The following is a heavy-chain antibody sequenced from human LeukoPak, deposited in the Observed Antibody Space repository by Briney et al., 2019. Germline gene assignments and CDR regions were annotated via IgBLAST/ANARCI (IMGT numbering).Heavy chain of an antibody. CDR1: GYTFTGYY. CDR3: ARGGDIVVVPAAIRPRTMVTGY. D-gene: IGHD2-2*01. Sequence: ASVKVSCKASGYTFTGYYMHWVRQAPGQGLEWMGWINPNSGGTNYAQKFQGRVTMTRDTSISTAYMELSRLRSDDTAVYYCARGGDIVVVPAAIRPRTMVTGYRGQGTLVTVSS. V-gene: IGHV1-2*02. CDR2: INPNSGGT. J-gene: IGHJ4*02.